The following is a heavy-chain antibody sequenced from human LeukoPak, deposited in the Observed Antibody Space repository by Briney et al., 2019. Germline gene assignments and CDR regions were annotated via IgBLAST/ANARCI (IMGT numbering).Heavy chain of an antibody. CDR3: ASIAVAGPWDY. J-gene: IGHJ4*02. CDR1: GGTFSSYA. V-gene: IGHV1-69*05. Sequence: ASVKVSCKASGGTFSSYAISWVRQAPGQGLEWMGRIIPIFGTANYAQKFQGRVTITTDESTSTAYMELSSLRSEDTAVYYCASIAVAGPWDYWGQGTLVTVSS. D-gene: IGHD6-19*01. CDR2: IIPIFGTA.